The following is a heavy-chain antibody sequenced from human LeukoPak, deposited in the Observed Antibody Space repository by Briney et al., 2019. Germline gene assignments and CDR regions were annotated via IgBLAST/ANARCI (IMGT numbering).Heavy chain of an antibody. CDR3: AREQIAWFGEYSAYLDY. Sequence: SETLSLTCTVSGGSISSGSYYWSWIRQPAGKGLEWIGRIYTSGSTNYNPSLKSRVTISVDTSKNQFSLKLSSVTAADTAVYYCAREQIAWFGEYSAYLDYWGQGTLVTVSS. D-gene: IGHD3-10*01. V-gene: IGHV4-61*02. J-gene: IGHJ4*02. CDR1: GGSISSGSYY. CDR2: IYTSGST.